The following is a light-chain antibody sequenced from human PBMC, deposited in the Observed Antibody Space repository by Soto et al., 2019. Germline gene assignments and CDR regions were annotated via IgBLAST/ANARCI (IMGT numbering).Light chain of an antibody. Sequence: QSALAQPRSVAGSPGQSVTISCTGTSSDVGSYNFVSWHQQHPGKAPKLMIYDVAKRPSGVPDRFSGSKSGNTASRNISGLQAEDEADYYCCTFAGRYSYVFGSGTKVTVL. V-gene: IGLV2-11*01. CDR1: SSDVGSYNF. CDR2: DVA. CDR3: CTFAGRYSYV. J-gene: IGLJ1*01.